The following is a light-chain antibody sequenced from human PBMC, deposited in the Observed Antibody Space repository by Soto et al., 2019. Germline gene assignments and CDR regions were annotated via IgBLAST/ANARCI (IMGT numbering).Light chain of an antibody. V-gene: IGKV3-20*01. CDR3: QQYCSSIT. J-gene: IGKJ5*01. Sequence: EIVLTQSPGTLSLSPGERATLSCRASQSVSSSYLAWYQQKPGQAPRLLIYGASSRATGIPDKFSGSGSGPDFTLTISRLEPEDFAVYYCQQYCSSITFGQGTRLEIK. CDR1: QSVSSSY. CDR2: GAS.